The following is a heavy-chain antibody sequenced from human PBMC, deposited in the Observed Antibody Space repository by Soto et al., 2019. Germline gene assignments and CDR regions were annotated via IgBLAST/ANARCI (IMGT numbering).Heavy chain of an antibody. J-gene: IGHJ6*02. CDR1: GYTITSYD. Sequence: ASVQVPCKAYGYTITSYDSSWVRQAPGQGLEWMGWISAYNGNTNYAQKLQGRVTMTTDTSTSTAYMELRSLRSDDTAVYYCARQAGPELRNYYYGMDVWGQGTTVTVSS. D-gene: IGHD1-7*01. V-gene: IGHV1-18*01. CDR3: ARQAGPELRNYYYGMDV. CDR2: ISAYNGNT.